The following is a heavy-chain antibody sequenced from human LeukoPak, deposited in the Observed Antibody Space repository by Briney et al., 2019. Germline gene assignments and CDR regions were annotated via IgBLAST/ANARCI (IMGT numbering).Heavy chain of an antibody. J-gene: IGHJ4*02. V-gene: IGHV3-23*01. CDR3: AHGTMYQLDS. CDR2: ITGSEQSA. CDR1: GFTLSKYG. D-gene: IGHD2-2*01. Sequence: PGGSLRLSCVGSGFTLSKYGMSWVRQAPGKGLEWVSGITGSEQSAHYADSVKGRFTISRDSSKNTLYLQMNSLRGEDTAVYYCAHGTMYQLDSWGQGTLVTVSS.